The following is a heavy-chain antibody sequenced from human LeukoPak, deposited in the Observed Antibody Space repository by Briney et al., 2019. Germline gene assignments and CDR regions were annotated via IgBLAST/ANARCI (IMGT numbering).Heavy chain of an antibody. J-gene: IGHJ4*02. D-gene: IGHD3-10*01. CDR3: AKDQGKLLWFGELFGDYFDY. CDR2: IWYDGSNK. Sequence: GGSLRLSCAASGFTFSSYGMHWVRQAPGKGLEWVAVIWYDGSNKYYADSVKGRFTISRDNSKNTLYLQMNSLRAEDTAVYYCAKDQGKLLWFGELFGDYFDYWGQGTLVTVSS. V-gene: IGHV3-30*02. CDR1: GFTFSSYG.